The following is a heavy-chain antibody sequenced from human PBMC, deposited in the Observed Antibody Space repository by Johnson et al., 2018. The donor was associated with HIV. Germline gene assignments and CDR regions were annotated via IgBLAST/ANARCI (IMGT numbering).Heavy chain of an antibody. J-gene: IGHJ3*02. Sequence: VQLVESGGGVVQPGRSLRLSCAASGFTFSSYAMHWFRQAPGKGLEWVSLIAWYGSSAYYADSVKGRFTIARDNSKNSLYLEMNSLRAEDTALYYCAKGYSSTWHDACNIWGQGTMVTVSS. CDR3: AKGYSSTWHDACNI. D-gene: IGHD6-13*01. CDR1: GFTFSSYA. V-gene: IGHV3-43D*03. CDR2: IAWYGSSA.